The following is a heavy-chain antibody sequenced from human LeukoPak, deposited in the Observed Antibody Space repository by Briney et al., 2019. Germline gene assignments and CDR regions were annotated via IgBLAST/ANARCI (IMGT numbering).Heavy chain of an antibody. J-gene: IGHJ4*02. CDR3: ARDPRWAAN. CDR1: GFTFSSYA. CDR2: ISYDGSNK. Sequence: GGSLRLSCAASGFTFSSYAMHWVRQAPGKGLEWVAVISYDGSNKYYADSVKGRFTISRDNSKNTLYLQMNSLRAEDTAVYYCARDPRWAANWGQGTLVTVSP. V-gene: IGHV3-30*04. D-gene: IGHD4-23*01.